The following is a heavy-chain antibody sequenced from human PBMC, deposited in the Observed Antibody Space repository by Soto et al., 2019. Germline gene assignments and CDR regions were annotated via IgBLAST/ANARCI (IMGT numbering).Heavy chain of an antibody. D-gene: IGHD4-17*01. J-gene: IGHJ6*02. CDR2: ITPIFGTA. CDR1: GGTFSIYA. Sequence: SVKVSCKASGGTFSIYAISWVRQAPGQGLEWMGGITPIFGTANYAQKFQGRVTITADESTSTAYMELSSLRSEDTAVYYCARLATVTSYYYYGMDVSGQGTTVTVSS. V-gene: IGHV1-69*13. CDR3: ARLATVTSYYYYGMDV.